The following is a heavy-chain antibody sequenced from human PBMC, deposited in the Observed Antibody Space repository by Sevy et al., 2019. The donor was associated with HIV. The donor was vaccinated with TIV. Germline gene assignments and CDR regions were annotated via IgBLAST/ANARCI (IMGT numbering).Heavy chain of an antibody. D-gene: IGHD3-22*01. CDR1: GKTLSDLS. V-gene: IGHV1-24*01. CDR2: FDPEDGET. J-gene: IGHJ4*02. Sequence: ASVKVSCKVSGKTLSDLSMHWVRQAPGKGLEWMGSFDPEDGETLYAQNFRARVTMTEDTSTDTAYMELSSLRSEDTAVYYCATTTDYYDSSGDPFDYWGQGSLVTVSS. CDR3: ATTTDYYDSSGDPFDY.